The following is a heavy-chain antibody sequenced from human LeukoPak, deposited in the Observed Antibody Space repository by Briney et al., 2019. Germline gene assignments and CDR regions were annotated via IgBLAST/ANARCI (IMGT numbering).Heavy chain of an antibody. CDR1: GYTFTGYY. J-gene: IGHJ1*01. CDR3: ARGVDYGDEYFQH. D-gene: IGHD4-17*01. Sequence: ASVKVSCKASGYTFTGYYMHWVRQAPGQGLEWMGWINPNSGGTNYAQKFQGRVTMTRDTSISTAYMELSRLRSDDTAVYYCARGVDYGDEYFQHWGQGTLVTVSS. CDR2: INPNSGGT. V-gene: IGHV1-2*02.